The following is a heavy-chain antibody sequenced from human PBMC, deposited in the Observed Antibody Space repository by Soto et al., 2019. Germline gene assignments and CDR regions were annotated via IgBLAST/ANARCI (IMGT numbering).Heavy chain of an antibody. V-gene: IGHV4-34*01. Sequence: PSETLSLTCAVYGGSFSGYYWSWIRQPPEKGLEWIGEINHSGSTNYNPSLKSRVTISVDTSKNQFSLKLSSVTAADTAVYYCARTVDSSGYYPVYWGQGTLVTVSS. CDR1: GGSFSGYY. J-gene: IGHJ4*02. CDR2: INHSGST. CDR3: ARTVDSSGYYPVY. D-gene: IGHD3-22*01.